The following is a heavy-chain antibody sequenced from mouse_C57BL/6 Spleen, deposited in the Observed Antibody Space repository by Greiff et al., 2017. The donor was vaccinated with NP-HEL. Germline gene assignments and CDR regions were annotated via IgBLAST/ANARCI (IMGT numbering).Heavy chain of an antibody. CDR2: INPSNGGT. J-gene: IGHJ2*01. Sequence: VQLQQPGTELVKPGASVKLSCKASGYTFTSYWMHWVKQRPGQGLEWIGNINPSNGGTNYNEKFKSKATLTVDKSSSTAYMQLSSLTSEDSAVYYCARLGNWDPYYFDYWGQGTTLTVSS. V-gene: IGHV1-53*01. CDR3: ARLGNWDPYYFDY. D-gene: IGHD4-1*01. CDR1: GYTFTSYW.